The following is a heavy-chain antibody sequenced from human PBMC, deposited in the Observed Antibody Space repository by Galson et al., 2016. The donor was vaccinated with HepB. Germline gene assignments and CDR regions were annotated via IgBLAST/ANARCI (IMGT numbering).Heavy chain of an antibody. Sequence: TLSLTCTVSGGSISSGDYYWSWIRQPPGEGLEWIGYIYYSGSTNYNPSLKSRVTISVDTSKNQFSLNLRSVNAADTSVYYCAREASYDFWSGKHFDYWGQGTLVTVSS. D-gene: IGHD3-3*01. CDR3: AREASYDFWSGKHFDY. V-gene: IGHV4-30-4*01. J-gene: IGHJ4*02. CDR2: IYYSGST. CDR1: GGSISSGDYY.